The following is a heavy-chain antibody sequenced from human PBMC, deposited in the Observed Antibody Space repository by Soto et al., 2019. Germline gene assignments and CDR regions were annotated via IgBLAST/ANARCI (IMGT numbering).Heavy chain of an antibody. V-gene: IGHV3-66*01. Sequence: EVQLVESGGGLVQPGGSLRLSCAASGFTVNSNYMSWVRQAPGKGLEWVSVIYSDSNTYYADSVKDRFTISRDNSKNTLYLQMNSLRAEDTAVYYCARLVSVWGQGTLVTGSS. CDR3: ARLVSV. J-gene: IGHJ4*02. CDR1: GFTVNSNY. D-gene: IGHD1-26*01. CDR2: IYSDSNT.